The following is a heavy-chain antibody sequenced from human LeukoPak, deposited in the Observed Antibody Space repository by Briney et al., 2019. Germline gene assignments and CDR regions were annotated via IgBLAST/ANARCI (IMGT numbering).Heavy chain of an antibody. J-gene: IGHJ4*02. CDR1: GYTLTAYY. V-gene: IGHV1-18*04. CDR3: ARVNLLTGYLGYFDY. CDR2: ISAYNGNT. Sequence: GASVKVSCKASGYTLTAYYIYWVRQAPGQGLEWMGWISAYNGNTNYAQKLQGRVTMTTDTSTSTAYMELRSLRSDDTAVYYCARVNLLTGYLGYFDYWGQGTLVTVSS. D-gene: IGHD3-9*01.